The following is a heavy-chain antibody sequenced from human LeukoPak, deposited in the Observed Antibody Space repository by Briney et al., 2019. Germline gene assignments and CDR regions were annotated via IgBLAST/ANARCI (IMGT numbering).Heavy chain of an antibody. CDR2: IHPDGSIT. J-gene: IGHJ5*02. CDR3: APQQTYSPYNWFDP. Sequence: GGSLRLSCVGSGFTISNYWLHWVRQAPGTGLVWVSRIHPDGSITTYADSVKGRFTISRDNAKNTLYLQMNSLRAEDTAEYYCAPQQTYSPYNWFDPWGQGTLVTVSS. D-gene: IGHD5-12*01. V-gene: IGHV3-74*03. CDR1: GFTISNYW.